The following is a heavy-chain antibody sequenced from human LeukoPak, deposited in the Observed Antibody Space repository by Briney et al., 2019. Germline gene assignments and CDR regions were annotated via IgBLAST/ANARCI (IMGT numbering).Heavy chain of an antibody. CDR3: AKNTRFEQLVSRPFDY. J-gene: IGHJ4*02. V-gene: IGHV3-48*02. CDR2: INTRAI. CDR1: GFTFSRYS. D-gene: IGHD5/OR15-5a*01. Sequence: GGSLRLSCAASGFTFSRYSMSWVRQAPGKGLEWIAHINTRAIYYADSVKGCFTISRDDAKNSLYLQMNSLRDEDTAVYYCAKNTRFEQLVSRPFDYWGQGTPVTVSS.